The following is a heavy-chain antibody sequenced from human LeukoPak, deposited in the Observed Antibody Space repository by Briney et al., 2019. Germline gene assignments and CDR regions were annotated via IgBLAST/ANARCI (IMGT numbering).Heavy chain of an antibody. CDR1: GFTFSSYW. J-gene: IGHJ4*02. D-gene: IGHD6-13*01. V-gene: IGHV3-7*04. CDR2: IKQDGSEK. Sequence: KPGGSLRLSCAASGFTFSSYWMSWVRQAPGKGLEWVANIKQDGSEKYYVDSVKGRFTISRDNAKNSLYLQMNSLRAEDTAVYYCARGSHLPYSSSWKGPFDYWGQGTLVTVSS. CDR3: ARGSHLPYSSSWKGPFDY.